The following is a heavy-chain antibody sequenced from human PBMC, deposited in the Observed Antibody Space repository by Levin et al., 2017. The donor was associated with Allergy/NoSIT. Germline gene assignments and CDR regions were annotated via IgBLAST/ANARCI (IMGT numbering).Heavy chain of an antibody. J-gene: IGHJ4*02. CDR1: GFTFSSYG. V-gene: IGHV3-30*03. CDR2: ISYDGSNK. Sequence: PGGSLRLSCAASGFTFSSYGMHWVRQAPGKGLEWVAVISYDGSNKYYADSVKGRFTISRDNSKNTLYLQMNSLRAEDTAVYYCSIETGVTHELPGYWGQGTLVTVSS. D-gene: IGHD3-10*01. CDR3: SIETGVTHELPGY.